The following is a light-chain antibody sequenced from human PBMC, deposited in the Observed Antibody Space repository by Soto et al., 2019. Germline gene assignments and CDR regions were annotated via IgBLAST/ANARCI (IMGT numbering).Light chain of an antibody. Sequence: EIVLTQSPGTLSLSPGESATLSGRASQSVTSSYLVWYQQKPGQAPRLLIYGAASRATDIPGRFSGSGSGNDFPLIIRRLAYEDIAVYYCQKDCRSLTFGRGTKVEI. CDR3: QKDCRSLT. CDR1: QSVTSSY. CDR2: GAA. V-gene: IGKV3-20*01. J-gene: IGKJ4*01.